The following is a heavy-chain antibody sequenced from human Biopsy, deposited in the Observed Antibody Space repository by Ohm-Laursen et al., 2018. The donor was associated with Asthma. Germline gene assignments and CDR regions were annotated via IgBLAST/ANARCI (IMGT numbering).Heavy chain of an antibody. CDR2: ISFDGSNK. Sequence: SLRLSCTASGFTFSNYGMHWVRQAPGKGLDWVGVISFDGSNKNYTDSVKGRFTISRDNSRNTLHLQMNILRAEDTAVYYCAKDVFPGWELRRGPDYWGQGTLVTVSS. J-gene: IGHJ4*02. CDR1: GFTFSNYG. V-gene: IGHV3-30*18. CDR3: AKDVFPGWELRRGPDY. D-gene: IGHD1-26*01.